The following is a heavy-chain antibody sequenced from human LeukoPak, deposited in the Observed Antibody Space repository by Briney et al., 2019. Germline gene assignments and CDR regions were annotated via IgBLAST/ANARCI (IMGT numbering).Heavy chain of an antibody. CDR2: INPNSGGT. CDR3: ARDLAAAGHFDY. CDR1: GYTFTGYY. J-gene: IGHJ4*02. V-gene: IGHV1-2*02. Sequence: ASVKVSCKASGYTFTGYYMHWVRQAPGQGLEWMGWINPNSGGTNYAQKFQGRVTMTRDTSISTAYMELSRLRSDDTAVYYCARDLAAAGHFDYWGQGTLVTVPS. D-gene: IGHD6-13*01.